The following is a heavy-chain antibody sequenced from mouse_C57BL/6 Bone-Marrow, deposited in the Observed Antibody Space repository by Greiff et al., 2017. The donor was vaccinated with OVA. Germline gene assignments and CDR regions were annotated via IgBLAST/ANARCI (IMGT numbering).Heavy chain of an antibody. CDR3: ARRITWLRRRGYAMDY. CDR1: GYTFTSYW. D-gene: IGHD2-2*01. Sequence: VQLQQPGAELVKPGASVKLSCKASGYTFTSYWLQWVKQRPGQGLEWIGEIDPSDSYTNYNQKFKGKGTLTVDTSSSTAYMQLSSLTSEDSAVYYWARRITWLRRRGYAMDYWGQGTSVTVSS. V-gene: IGHV1-50*01. J-gene: IGHJ4*01. CDR2: IDPSDSYT.